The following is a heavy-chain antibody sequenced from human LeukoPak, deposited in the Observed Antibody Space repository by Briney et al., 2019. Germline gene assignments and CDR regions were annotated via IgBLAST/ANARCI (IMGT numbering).Heavy chain of an antibody. V-gene: IGHV3-23*01. CDR2: ISGSGGNT. Sequence: GGSLRLSCAASGFTFSSNAMTWVRQAPGKGLEWVSAISGSGGNTYYADSVKGRFTISRDNSKNTLYLQMNSLRAEDAAVYYCANEYSKGDIWGQGTMVTVSS. CDR3: ANEYSKGDI. CDR1: GFTFSSNA. J-gene: IGHJ3*02. D-gene: IGHD4-11*01.